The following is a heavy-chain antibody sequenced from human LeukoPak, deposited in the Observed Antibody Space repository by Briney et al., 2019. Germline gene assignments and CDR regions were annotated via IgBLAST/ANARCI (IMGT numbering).Heavy chain of an antibody. J-gene: IGHJ6*02. V-gene: IGHV4-4*02. CDR1: GFAFTNAW. CDR2: IYHSGST. Sequence: GSLRLSCAASGFAFTNAWMNWVRQPPGKGLERIGEIYHSGSTNYNPSLKSRVTISVDKSKNQFSLKLSSVTAADTAVYYCARDYGSGWYDYYYGMDVWGQGTTVTVSS. D-gene: IGHD6-19*01. CDR3: ARDYGSGWYDYYYGMDV.